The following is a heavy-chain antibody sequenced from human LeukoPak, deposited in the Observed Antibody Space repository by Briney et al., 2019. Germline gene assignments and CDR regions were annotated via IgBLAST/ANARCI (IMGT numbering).Heavy chain of an antibody. J-gene: IGHJ4*02. V-gene: IGHV3-23*01. CDR3: ARSAPGRVQPIWFGDPTGDIYFDY. Sequence: PGGSLRLSCAASGFTFSSYAMSWVRQAPGKGLEWVSAISGSGGSTYYADSVKGRFTISRDNSKNTLYLQMNSLRAEDTAVYYCARSAPGRVQPIWFGDPTGDIYFDYWGQGTLVTVSS. CDR2: ISGSGGST. D-gene: IGHD3-10*01. CDR1: GFTFSSYA.